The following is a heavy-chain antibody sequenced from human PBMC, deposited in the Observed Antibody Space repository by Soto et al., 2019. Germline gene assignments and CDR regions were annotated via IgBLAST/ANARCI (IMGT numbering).Heavy chain of an antibody. CDR3: ARVSAAGAYYFYGMDV. V-gene: IGHV2-70*09. Sequence: VSGPTLVNPTETLTLSGTFSGFSLTTTGMCVSCIRQPPGKALEWLALIDWDDDKYYSTSLKTRLTISKDTSKDQVVLTVTNVDPVDTGTYYCARVSAAGAYYFYGMDVWGQGTTVTVSS. J-gene: IGHJ6*02. CDR2: IDWDDDK. D-gene: IGHD6-13*01. CDR1: GFSLTTTGMC.